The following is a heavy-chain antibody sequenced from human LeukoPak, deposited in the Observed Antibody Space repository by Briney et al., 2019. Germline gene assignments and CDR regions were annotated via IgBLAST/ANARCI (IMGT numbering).Heavy chain of an antibody. CDR1: GFTFSSYA. J-gene: IGHJ4*02. CDR3: ARMAVLTGYFIGGFDY. V-gene: IGHV3-23*01. CDR2: ISGSGGST. D-gene: IGHD3-9*01. Sequence: GGSLRLSCAASGFTFSSYAMSWVRQAPGKGLGWVSAISGSGGSTYYADSVKGRFTISRDNSKNTLYLQMNSLRAEDTAVYYCARMAVLTGYFIGGFDYWGQGTLVTVSS.